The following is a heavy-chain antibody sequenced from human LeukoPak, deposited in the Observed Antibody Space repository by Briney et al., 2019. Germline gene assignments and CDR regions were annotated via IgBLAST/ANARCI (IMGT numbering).Heavy chain of an antibody. Sequence: GGSLRLSCAASGFTFSNYAMSWVRQAPGKGLEWVSTISGSGGSTYYADSVKGRFTISRDNSKNTLYLQMNSLRAEDTAVYYCAKDDVPSNWGTLGLFDYWGQGALVTVSS. CDR2: ISGSGGST. CDR3: AKDDVPSNWGTLGLFDY. J-gene: IGHJ4*02. CDR1: GFTFSNYA. V-gene: IGHV3-23*01. D-gene: IGHD7-27*01.